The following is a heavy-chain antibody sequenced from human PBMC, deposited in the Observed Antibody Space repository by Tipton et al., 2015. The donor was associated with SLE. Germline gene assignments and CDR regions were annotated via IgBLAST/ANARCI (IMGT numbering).Heavy chain of an antibody. Sequence: TLSLTCAVSGGSISSGGYSWSWIRQPPGKGLEWIGYIYHSGSTYYNPSLKSRVTISVDRSNNLFYLRLMSVTAADTAVYYCAKNSGSYYFDDWGQGTLVTVSS. V-gene: IGHV4-30-2*02. J-gene: IGHJ4*02. D-gene: IGHD3-10*01. CDR2: IYHSGST. CDR1: GGSISSGGYS. CDR3: AKNSGSYYFDD.